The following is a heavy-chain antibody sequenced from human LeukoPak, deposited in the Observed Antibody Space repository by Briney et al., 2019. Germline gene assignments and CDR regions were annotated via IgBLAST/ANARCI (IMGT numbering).Heavy chain of an antibody. V-gene: IGHV3-53*01. CDR2: MYSRGDA. D-gene: IGHD6-13*01. J-gene: IGHJ5*02. CDR1: GFTVSDNY. CDR3: ARDAPQVPAAGVLAS. Sequence: GGSLRLSCAASGFTVSDNYMSWVRQAPGKGLEWVSVMYSRGDAYYANSVKGRFTFSRDISKNTLYLQMNGLRVADTAMYYCARDAPQVPAAGVLASWGQGTLVIVSS.